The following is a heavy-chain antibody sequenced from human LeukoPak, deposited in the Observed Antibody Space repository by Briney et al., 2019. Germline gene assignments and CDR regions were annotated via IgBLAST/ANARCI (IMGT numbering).Heavy chain of an antibody. D-gene: IGHD1-26*01. CDR2: MNPNSDNT. J-gene: IGHJ4*02. CDR1: GYTFTSYD. CDR3: ATGRGSYYFDY. V-gene: IGHV1-8*02. Sequence: AASVKVSCKASGYTFTSYDINWVRQATGQGLEWMGWMNPNSDNTGYAQKLQGRVTMTTDTSTSTAYMELRSLRSDDTAVYYCATGRGSYYFDYWGQGTLVTVSS.